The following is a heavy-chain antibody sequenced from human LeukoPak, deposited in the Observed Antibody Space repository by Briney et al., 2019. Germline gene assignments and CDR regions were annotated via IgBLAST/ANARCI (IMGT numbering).Heavy chain of an antibody. CDR3: ARWVQPRGFDS. CDR1: GYSISSSNW. J-gene: IGHJ5*01. CDR2: IYYSGST. D-gene: IGHD3-10*01. V-gene: IGHV4-28*01. Sequence: PSETLSLTCAVSGYSISSSNWWGWIRQPPGKGLEWIGYIYYSGSTYYNPSLKSRVTMSVDTSNNQFSLRVTSVTGADTAIYFCARWVQPRGFDSWGQGTLVTVSS.